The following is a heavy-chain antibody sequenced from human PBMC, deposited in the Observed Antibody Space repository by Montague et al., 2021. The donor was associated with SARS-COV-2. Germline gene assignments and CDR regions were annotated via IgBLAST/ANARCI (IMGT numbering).Heavy chain of an antibody. CDR2: IGTAGDT. J-gene: IGHJ4*02. D-gene: IGHD6-19*01. Sequence: FLRLSCAASGFPFSSYDMHWVRQATGKGLEWVSAIGTAGDTYYPGSVKGRFTISRENAKNSLYLQMNSLRAGDTAVYYCARAGSGWYRTGFDYWGQGTLVTVSS. V-gene: IGHV3-13*01. CDR3: ARAGSGWYRTGFDY. CDR1: GFPFSSYD.